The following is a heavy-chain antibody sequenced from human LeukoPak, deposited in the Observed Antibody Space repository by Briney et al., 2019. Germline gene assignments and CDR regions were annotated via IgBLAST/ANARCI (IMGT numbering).Heavy chain of an antibody. V-gene: IGHV3-23*01. CDR2: SGDNT. J-gene: IGHJ3*02. CDR3: AKSWRYYDSSNYYAFDI. CDR1: GFTFSSYA. D-gene: IGHD3-22*01. Sequence: GGSLRLSCAASGFTFSSYAMSWVRQAPGKGLEGVSSSGDNTRYADSVKGRFTISRDNSKNTLDLQMNGLRAEDTAVYYCAKSWRYYDSSNYYAFDIWGQGTMVTVSS.